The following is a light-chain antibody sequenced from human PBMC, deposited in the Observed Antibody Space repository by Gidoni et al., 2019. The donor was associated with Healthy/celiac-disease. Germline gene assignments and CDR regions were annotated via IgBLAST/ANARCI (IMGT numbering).Light chain of an antibody. CDR3: QQYYSTPPT. V-gene: IGKV4-1*01. J-gene: IGKJ3*01. Sequence: DIVMTQSPDSLAVSLGERATINCKSSQSVLYSSNNKNYLAWFQQKPGQPPKLLIYWASTRESGVPDRFGGSGSGTDFTLTISSLQAEDVAVYYCQQYYSTPPTFXPXTKVDLK. CDR2: WAS. CDR1: QSVLYSSNNKNY.